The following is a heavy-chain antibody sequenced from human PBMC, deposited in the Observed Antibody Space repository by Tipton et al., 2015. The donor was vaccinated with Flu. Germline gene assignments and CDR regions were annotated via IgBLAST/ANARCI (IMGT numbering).Heavy chain of an antibody. V-gene: IGHV4-38-2*01. J-gene: IGHJ2*01. CDR3: ARMEWTVTTPRYFDL. Sequence: LRLSCSVSGGSVGGPYCWGWVRQPPGKGLQWIGNICPGSTNYNPSLKSRVTISMDTSKNQFSLKPSSMTAADTAVYYCARMEWTVTTPRYFDLWGRGTLVTVSS. CDR1: GGSVGGPYC. D-gene: IGHD4-17*01. CDR2: ICPGST.